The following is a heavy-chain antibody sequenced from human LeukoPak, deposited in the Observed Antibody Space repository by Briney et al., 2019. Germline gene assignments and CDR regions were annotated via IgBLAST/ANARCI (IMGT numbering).Heavy chain of an antibody. J-gene: IGHJ4*02. V-gene: IGHV3-66*01. D-gene: IGHD3-10*01. CDR2: IYSDGTT. CDR3: ARDLSYGSGSSYDY. Sequence: GGSLRLSCAASGFTVSRKYMTWVRQAPGKGLEWVSLIYSDGTTYYADSVKGRFIISRDNSKNTLYLQMNSLRAEDTAVYYCARDLSYGSGSSYDYWDQGTLVTVSS. CDR1: GFTVSRKY.